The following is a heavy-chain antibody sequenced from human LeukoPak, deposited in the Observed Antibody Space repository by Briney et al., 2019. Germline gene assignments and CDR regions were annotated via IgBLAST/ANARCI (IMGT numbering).Heavy chain of an antibody. D-gene: IGHD3-9*01. J-gene: IGHJ5*02. CDR1: AYTFTSYD. CDR3: ARRSFDWLLSGWFDP. V-gene: IGHV1-8*01. Sequence: ASVKVSCKASAYTFTSYDINWVRQATGQGLEWMGWMNPNSGKTGYAQKFQGRVTMTRNTSISTAYMELSSLRSEDTAVYYCARRSFDWLLSGWFDPWGQGTLVTVSS. CDR2: MNPNSGKT.